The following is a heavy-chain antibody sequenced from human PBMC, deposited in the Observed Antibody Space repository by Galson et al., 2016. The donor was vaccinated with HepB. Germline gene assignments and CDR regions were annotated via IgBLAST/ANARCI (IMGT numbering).Heavy chain of an antibody. CDR3: ARHGDIVVVSLDY. CDR1: GYSFTSYW. V-gene: IGHV5-51*01. Sequence: QSGAAVKKPGESLQTSCKGSGYSFTSYWIGWVRQMPGKGLEWMGIIYPGDSDTRYSPSFQGQVTISADKSISTAYRQWSSLKASDTAMYYCARHGDIVVVSLDYWGQGTLVTVSS. CDR2: IYPGDSDT. D-gene: IGHD2-2*01. J-gene: IGHJ4*02.